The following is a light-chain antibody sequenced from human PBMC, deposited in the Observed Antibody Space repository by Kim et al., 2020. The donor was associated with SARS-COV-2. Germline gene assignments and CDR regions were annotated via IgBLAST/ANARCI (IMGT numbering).Light chain of an antibody. CDR1: SSDVGGYRL. CDR2: EVT. Sequence: QSALAQPASVSGSPGQSITISCTGTSSDVGGYRLVSWYQQYPGKAPKLMIYEVTERPSGVSNRFSGSKSGNTASLTISGLQAEDEADYYCCSYAGSSTFVVFGGGTQLTVL. J-gene: IGLJ3*02. CDR3: CSYAGSSTFVV. V-gene: IGLV2-23*02.